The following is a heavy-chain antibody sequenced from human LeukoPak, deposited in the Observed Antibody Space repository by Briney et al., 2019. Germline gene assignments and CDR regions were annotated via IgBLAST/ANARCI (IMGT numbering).Heavy chain of an antibody. Sequence: GGSLRLSCAASGFTFSTYWMTWVRQAPGRGLEWVAIIKPDGSEKYYVDSVKGRFTISRDNAENSLFLQMNGLRPEDTAVFYCARGQYTDGLSYWGQGTLVTVSS. J-gene: IGHJ4*02. CDR3: ARGQYTDGLSY. CDR1: GFTFSTYW. D-gene: IGHD5-24*01. V-gene: IGHV3-7*03. CDR2: IKPDGSEK.